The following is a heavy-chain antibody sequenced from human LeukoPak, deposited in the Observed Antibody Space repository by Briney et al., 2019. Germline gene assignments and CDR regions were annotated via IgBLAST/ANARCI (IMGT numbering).Heavy chain of an antibody. J-gene: IGHJ6*02. V-gene: IGHV3-30-3*01. CDR2: VSYDGSNK. CDR3: ARDLEWLRLEGGMDV. Sequence: GGSLRLSCAASGFTFNSYAMHWVRQAPGKGLEWVAVVSYDGSNKYHADSVKGRFTISRDNSRNTLYLQMNSLRAEDTAVFYCARDLEWLRLEGGMDVWGQGTTVTVSS. D-gene: IGHD5-12*01. CDR1: GFTFNSYA.